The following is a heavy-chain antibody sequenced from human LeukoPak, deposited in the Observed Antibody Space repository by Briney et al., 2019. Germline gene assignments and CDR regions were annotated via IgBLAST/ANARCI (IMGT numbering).Heavy chain of an antibody. CDR2: INPSGGNT. CDR1: GYTFTSYY. D-gene: IGHD3-3*01. CDR3: ARGTSLAFWRRVYFDY. V-gene: IGHV1-46*01. Sequence: ASVKVSCKASGYTFTSYYLQWVRQAPGQGLEWMGIINPSGGNTSYAQKFQGRVTMTRDMSTSTVYMELSSLRSEDTAVYYCARGTSLAFWRRVYFDYWGQGTLVTVSS. J-gene: IGHJ4*02.